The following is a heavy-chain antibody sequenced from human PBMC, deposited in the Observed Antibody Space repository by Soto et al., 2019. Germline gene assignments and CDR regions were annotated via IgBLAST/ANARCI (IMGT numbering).Heavy chain of an antibody. CDR1: GNSVSCNIAT. V-gene: IGHV6-1*01. CDR3: ARLRGDSWFDF. Sequence: PSQTLSLTCVISGNSVSCNIATWDWIRQSPSRGLEWMGRTYYRSRWFNDYAGSVKGRITINPDTSNNQFSLQLTSLSPDDTAVYYCARLRGDSWFDFWGQGTRVTVSS. J-gene: IGHJ5*01. CDR2: TYYRSRWFN.